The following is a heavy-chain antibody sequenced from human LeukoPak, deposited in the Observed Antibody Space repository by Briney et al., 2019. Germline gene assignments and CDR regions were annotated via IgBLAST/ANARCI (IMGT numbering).Heavy chain of an antibody. J-gene: IGHJ5*02. CDR1: GGSINGNY. D-gene: IGHD2-21*02. V-gene: IGHV4-59*01. CDR2: IYDEGTT. CDR3: ARVFRGAVTANWFDL. Sequence: SETLSLTCSVSGGSINGNYWTWIRQPPGKGLEWIGNIYDEGTTNYNPSLESRLTMSIDTSASHFSLTLRSVTAADTAVYYCARVFRGAVTANWFDLWGQGTLVSVCS.